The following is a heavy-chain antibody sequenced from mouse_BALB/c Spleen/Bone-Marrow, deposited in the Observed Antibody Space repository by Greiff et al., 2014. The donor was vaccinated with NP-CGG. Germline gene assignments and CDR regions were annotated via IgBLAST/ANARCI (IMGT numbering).Heavy chain of an antibody. CDR1: GYAFTSYN. Sequence: VQLQQSGPELVKPGASVKVSCKASGYAFTSYNMYWVKQSHGKSLEWIGYIDPYNGGTNYYQKFKGKATLTVDKSSSTAYMHLNRLTSEDSAVYYCASYGNYGWFAYWGQGTLVTVSA. V-gene: IGHV1S135*01. CDR2: IDPYNGGT. CDR3: ASYGNYGWFAY. J-gene: IGHJ3*01. D-gene: IGHD2-1*01.